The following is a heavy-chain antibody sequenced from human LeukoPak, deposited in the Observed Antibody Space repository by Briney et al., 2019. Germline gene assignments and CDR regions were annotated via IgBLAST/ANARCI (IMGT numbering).Heavy chain of an antibody. CDR1: GYTFTGYY. Sequence: SVKVSCKASGYTFTGYYMHWVRQAPGQGLEWMGRIIPILGIANYAQKFQGRVTITADKSTSTAYMELSSLRSEDTAVYYCARPVVGDYGSNYYYGMDVWGQGTTVTVSS. CDR3: ARPVVGDYGSNYYYGMDV. J-gene: IGHJ6*02. D-gene: IGHD4-17*01. V-gene: IGHV1-69*02. CDR2: IIPILGIA.